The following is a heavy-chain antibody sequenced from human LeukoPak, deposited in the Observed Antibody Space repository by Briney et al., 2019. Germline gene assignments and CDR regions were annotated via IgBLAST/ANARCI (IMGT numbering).Heavy chain of an antibody. CDR2: INPNSGGT. CDR3: AREVDCSSPSCQLDY. Sequence: ASVKVSCKASGYTFTGYYMHWVRQAPGQGLEWMAWINPNSGGTNYAQKFQGRVTMTTDTSITTAYLELSSLRSDDTAVYYCAREVDCSSPSCQLDYWGQGTLVTVSS. CDR1: GYTFTGYY. D-gene: IGHD2-2*01. V-gene: IGHV1-2*02. J-gene: IGHJ4*02.